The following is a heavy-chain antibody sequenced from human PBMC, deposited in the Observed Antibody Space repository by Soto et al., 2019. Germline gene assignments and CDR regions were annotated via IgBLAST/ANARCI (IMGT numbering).Heavy chain of an antibody. Sequence: GAALKVSYTASGYTFTDYDINWVRQATGQGLEWMGWMNPSSGYTGYAQKFQGRVTMTWDTSISTAYLELSSLTSADTAVYYCARFVMHHLPNIDSWGKGALVTVSS. D-gene: IGHD3-16*01. CDR1: GYTFTDYD. J-gene: IGHJ4*02. CDR2: MNPSSGYT. CDR3: ARFVMHHLPNIDS. V-gene: IGHV1-8*01.